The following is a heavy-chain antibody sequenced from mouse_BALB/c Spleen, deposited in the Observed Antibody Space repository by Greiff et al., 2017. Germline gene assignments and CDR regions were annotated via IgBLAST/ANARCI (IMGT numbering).Heavy chain of an antibody. CDR3: TSYYYGSSYVSDY. CDR1: GYTFTSYW. J-gene: IGHJ2*01. Sequence: QVQLQQPGAELVKPGAPVKLSCKASGYTFTSYWMNWVKQRPGRGLEWIGRIDPSDSETHYNQKFKGKATLTADKSSSTAYMELRSLTSEDSAVYYCTSYYYGSSYVSDYWGQGTTLTVSS. D-gene: IGHD1-1*01. V-gene: IGHV1-69*02. CDR2: IDPSDSET.